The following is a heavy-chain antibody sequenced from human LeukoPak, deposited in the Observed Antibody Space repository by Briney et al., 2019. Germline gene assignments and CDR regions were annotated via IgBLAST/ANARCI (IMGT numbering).Heavy chain of an antibody. CDR2: INFDGSTT. D-gene: IGHD5-18*01. CDR3: ARASYYTAMALDY. Sequence: GGSLRLSCAASGFTLSNYWMHWVRQVPGEGLVWVSRINFDGSTTNYADSVKGRFTISRDNAKNTLYLQMNSLRAEDTAVYYCARASYYTAMALDYWGQGTLVTVSS. V-gene: IGHV3-74*01. J-gene: IGHJ4*02. CDR1: GFTLSNYW.